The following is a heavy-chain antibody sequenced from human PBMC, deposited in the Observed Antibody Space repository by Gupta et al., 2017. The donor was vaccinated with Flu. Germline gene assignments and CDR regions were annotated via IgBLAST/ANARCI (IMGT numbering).Heavy chain of an antibody. CDR2: INAGNGNT. J-gene: IGHJ5*02. D-gene: IGHD1-26*01. V-gene: IGHV1-3*01. CDR1: GYTFTSYA. Sequence: QVQLVQSGAEVKKPGASVKVSCKASGYTFTSYAMHWVRQAPGQRLEWMGWINAGNGNTKYSQKFQGRVTITRDTSASTAYMELSSLRSEDTAVYYCARDRELLRRGSDINWFDPWGQGTLVTVSS. CDR3: ARDRELLRRGSDINWFDP.